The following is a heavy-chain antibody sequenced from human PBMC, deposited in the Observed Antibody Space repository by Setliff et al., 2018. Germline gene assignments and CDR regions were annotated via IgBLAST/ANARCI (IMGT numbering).Heavy chain of an antibody. J-gene: IGHJ3*02. CDR1: GFTFSSYW. V-gene: IGHV3-74*01. CDR3: AREMEAAGQRAFDI. CDR2: VNSDGSST. D-gene: IGHD6-13*01. Sequence: PGGSLRLSCAASGFTFSSYWMHWVRQAPGKGLVWVSRVNSDGSSTTYADSVKGRFTVSRDNANNALYLQMNSLTAEDTAVYYCAREMEAAGQRAFDIWGQGTMVTVSS.